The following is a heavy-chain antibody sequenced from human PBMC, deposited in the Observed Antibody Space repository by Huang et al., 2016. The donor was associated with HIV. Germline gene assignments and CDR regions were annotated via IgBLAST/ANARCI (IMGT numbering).Heavy chain of an antibody. CDR1: GFTLSDYA. V-gene: IGHV3-30-3*01. CDR2: IAYDGNDK. Sequence: QVQLVESGGGVVQPGRSLRLSCAASGFTLSDYAIHWVRQASGKGLEWGGRIAYDGNDKFYSDSVRGRFTISRDKFNNTLYLQMNSLRHEDTALYYCARFGKRLPMLRGEDVIGDIWGQGTMVIVSS. J-gene: IGHJ3*02. D-gene: IGHD3-10*01. CDR3: ARFGKRLPMLRGEDVIGDI.